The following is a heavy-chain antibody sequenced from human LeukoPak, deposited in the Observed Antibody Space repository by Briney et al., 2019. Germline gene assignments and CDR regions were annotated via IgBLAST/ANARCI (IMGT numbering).Heavy chain of an antibody. CDR2: ISSSSYI. CDR3: ASGGGSLREIDC. CDR1: GFTFSSYS. J-gene: IGHJ4*02. Sequence: GGSLRLSCAASGFTFSSYSMNWVRQAPGKGLEWVSSISSSSYIYYADSVRGRFTISRDNAKNSLYLQMNSLRAEDTAVYYCASGGGSLREIDCWGQGTLVSVSS. V-gene: IGHV3-21*01. D-gene: IGHD3-16*01.